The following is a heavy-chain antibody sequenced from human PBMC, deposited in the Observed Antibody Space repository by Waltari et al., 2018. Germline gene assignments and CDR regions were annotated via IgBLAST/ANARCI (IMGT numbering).Heavy chain of an antibody. Sequence: QVQLVESGGGVVQPGGSLRLSCAASGFTFSSYGMHWVRQAPGKGLGGVAFIRYDGSNKYYADSVKGRFTISRDNSKNTLYLQMNSLRAEDTAVYYCAKEALGEGYIWFGPNTSSRPNNWFDPWGQGTLVTVSS. V-gene: IGHV3-30*02. CDR2: IRYDGSNK. D-gene: IGHD3-10*01. J-gene: IGHJ5*02. CDR1: GFTFSSYG. CDR3: AKEALGEGYIWFGPNTSSRPNNWFDP.